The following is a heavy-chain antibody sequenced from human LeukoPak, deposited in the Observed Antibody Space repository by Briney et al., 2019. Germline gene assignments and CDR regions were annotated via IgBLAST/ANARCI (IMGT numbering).Heavy chain of an antibody. J-gene: IGHJ4*02. CDR3: ASSGSYRFNY. CDR2: ITASGTAM. V-gene: IGHV3-48*02. D-gene: IGHD1-26*01. Sequence: GGSLRLSCAASGFTFSSYSMNWVRQAPGKGLEWVSHITASGTAMFYADSVKGRFTISRDNAKNSLYLQMNSLRDEDTAVYYCASSGSYRFNYWGQGTLVTVSS. CDR1: GFTFSSYS.